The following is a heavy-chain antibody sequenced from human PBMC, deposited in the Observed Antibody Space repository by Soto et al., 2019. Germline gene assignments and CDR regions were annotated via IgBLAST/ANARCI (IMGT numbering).Heavy chain of an antibody. CDR1: GYTFTDSY. Sequence: ASVKVSCKASGYTFTDSYIHWVRQAPGQGLEWMGIINPSGGSTSYAQKFQGRVTMTRDTSTSTVYMELSSLRSEDTAVYYCALAGDDDSSGYYYVGYWGQGTLVTVSS. CDR2: INPSGGST. J-gene: IGHJ4*02. CDR3: ALAGDDDSSGYYYVGY. V-gene: IGHV1-46*01. D-gene: IGHD3-22*01.